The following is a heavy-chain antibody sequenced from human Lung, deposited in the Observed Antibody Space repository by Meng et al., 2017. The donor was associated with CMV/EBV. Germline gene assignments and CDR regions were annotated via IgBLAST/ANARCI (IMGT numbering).Heavy chain of an antibody. J-gene: IGHJ5*02. CDR3: ARGVGYCSSTSCQVWFDP. CDR2: INPNSGGT. Sequence: AXVXXSCXXSGYTFTGYYMHWVRQAPGQGLEWMGWINPNSGGTNYAQKFQGRVTMTRDTSISTAYMELSRLRSDDTAVYYCARGVGYCSSTSCQVWFDPWGQGTLVXVSS. V-gene: IGHV1-2*02. D-gene: IGHD2-2*01. CDR1: GYTFTGYY.